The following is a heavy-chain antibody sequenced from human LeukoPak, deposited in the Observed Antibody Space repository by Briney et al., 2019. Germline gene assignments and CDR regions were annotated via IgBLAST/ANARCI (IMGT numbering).Heavy chain of an antibody. CDR1: GFTFSSYW. Sequence: PGGSLRLSCTASGFTFSSYWMTWVRQAPGKGLEWVANIEQDGSETYYVDSVKGRFTVSRDNAKNSLYLQMNSLRAEDTAIYYCARATYDSSGWSYFYYYYYMDVWGEGTTVSISS. CDR2: IEQDGSET. J-gene: IGHJ6*03. CDR3: ARATYDSSGWSYFYYYYYMDV. V-gene: IGHV3-7*01. D-gene: IGHD6-19*01.